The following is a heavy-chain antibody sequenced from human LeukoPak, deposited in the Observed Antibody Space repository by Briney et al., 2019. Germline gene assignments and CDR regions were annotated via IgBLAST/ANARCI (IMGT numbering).Heavy chain of an antibody. CDR3: ATHDSSSWYPPDYYGMDV. CDR1: GGTFSSYA. V-gene: IGHV1-69*13. J-gene: IGHJ6*02. CDR2: IIPIFGTA. Sequence: SVKVSCKASGGTFSSYAISWVRQAPGQGLEWMGGIIPIFGTANYAQKFQGRVTITADESTSTAYMELSRLRSDDTAVYYCATHDSSSWYPPDYYGMDVWGQGTTVTVSS. D-gene: IGHD6-13*01.